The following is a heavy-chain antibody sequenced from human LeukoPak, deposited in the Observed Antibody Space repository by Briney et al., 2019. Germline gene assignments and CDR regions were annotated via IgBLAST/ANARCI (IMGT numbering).Heavy chain of an antibody. CDR1: GGSISSSSYY. V-gene: IGHV4-39*07. J-gene: IGHJ4*02. Sequence: SETLSLTCTVSGGSISSSSYYWGWIRQPPGKGLEWIGSIYYSGSTYYNPSLKSRVTISVDTSKNQFSLKLSSVTAADTAVYYCARGVTTLDYWGQGTLVTVYS. CDR3: ARGVTTLDY. D-gene: IGHD4-11*01. CDR2: IYYSGST.